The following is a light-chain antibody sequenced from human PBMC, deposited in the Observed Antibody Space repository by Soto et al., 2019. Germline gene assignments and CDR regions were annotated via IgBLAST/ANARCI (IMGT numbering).Light chain of an antibody. CDR1: TGAVSSGHY. CDR2: DTN. CDR3: LLLDGGVVI. V-gene: IGLV7-46*01. J-gene: IGLJ2*01. Sequence: QAVVTQEPSLTVSPGGTVTLTCGSSTGAVSSGHYPYWIQQKPGQVPRTLIYDTNNKHSWTPARFSGSLLGGKAALTLSGAQPEDDAEYYCLLLDGGVVIFGGGTKVTVL.